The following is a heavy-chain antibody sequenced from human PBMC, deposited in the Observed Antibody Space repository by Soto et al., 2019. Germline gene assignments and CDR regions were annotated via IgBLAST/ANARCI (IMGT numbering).Heavy chain of an antibody. V-gene: IGHV4-59*01. J-gene: IGHJ6*03. Sequence: SETLCLTCTVSGGSISSYYWNWIRQPPGKGLEWIAYIYYSGSTNYNPSLKSRVTISVDTSENQFSLKLGSVTAADTAVYYCAGSYYYYYMDVWGKGTTVTVSS. CDR1: GGSISSYY. CDR2: IYYSGST. CDR3: AGSYYYYYMDV.